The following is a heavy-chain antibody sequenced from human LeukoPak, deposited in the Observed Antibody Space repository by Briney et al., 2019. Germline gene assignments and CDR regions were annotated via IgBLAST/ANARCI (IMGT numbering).Heavy chain of an antibody. Sequence: PGGSLRLSCVASGFTFTNAWMTWVRQSPGMGLEWVGRIKSNTNGGTSDYAAPVKGRFTISRDDSKNTLYLQMNSLKPEDTAMYYCTTHSVTVTGTHFWGQGALVTVSS. CDR3: TTHSVTVTGTHF. D-gene: IGHD6-19*01. CDR1: GFTFTNAW. CDR2: IKSNTNGGTS. V-gene: IGHV3-15*07. J-gene: IGHJ4*01.